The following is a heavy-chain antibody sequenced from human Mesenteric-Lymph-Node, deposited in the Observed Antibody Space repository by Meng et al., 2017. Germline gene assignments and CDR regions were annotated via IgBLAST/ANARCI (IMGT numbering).Heavy chain of an antibody. V-gene: IGHV3-11*04. CDR2: IGISGRAI. Sequence: QGQLGGAGGGVVQPGTSLRFSCAASGFIFSDYYMTWIRQAPGKGLEWVSYIGISGRAIYYADSAKGRFTISRDNAKNSLYLQMNSLRAEDTAVYYCATRGEHLYWGQGTLVTVSS. CDR1: GFIFSDYY. CDR3: ATRGEHLY. D-gene: IGHD2-21*01. J-gene: IGHJ4*02.